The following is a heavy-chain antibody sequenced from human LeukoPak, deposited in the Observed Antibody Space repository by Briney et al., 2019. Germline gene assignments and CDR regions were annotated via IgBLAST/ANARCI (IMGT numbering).Heavy chain of an antibody. Sequence: GGSLRLSCAASGFTVSSNYMSWVRQAPGKGLEWVSVIYSGGSTYYADSVKGRFTISRDNSKNTLYLQMNSLRAEDTAVYYCAKTGTPWYYFSYWGQGTLVTVSS. CDR2: IYSGGST. CDR3: AKTGTPWYYFSY. D-gene: IGHD1-1*01. CDR1: GFTVSSNY. V-gene: IGHV3-53*01. J-gene: IGHJ4*02.